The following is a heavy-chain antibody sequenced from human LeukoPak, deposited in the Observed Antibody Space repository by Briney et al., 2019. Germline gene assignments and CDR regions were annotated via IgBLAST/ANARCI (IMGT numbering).Heavy chain of an antibody. Sequence: ASVRVSCKASGYTFTNYAMHWVRQAPGQGLEWMGWITPGGGTNYPQNFQGRVAITWDTSITTAYMDLSRLTPDDTAVYYCARDRYGDGFAHFDYWGQGVLVTVSS. CDR3: ARDRYGDGFAHFDY. CDR1: GYTFTNYA. V-gene: IGHV1-2*02. D-gene: IGHD5-24*01. J-gene: IGHJ4*02. CDR2: ITPGGGT.